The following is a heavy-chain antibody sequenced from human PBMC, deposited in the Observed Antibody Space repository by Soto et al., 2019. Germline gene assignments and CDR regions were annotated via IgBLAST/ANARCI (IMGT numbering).Heavy chain of an antibody. Sequence: SETLSLTCTVSGGSFTNYYWSWIRQPPGKGLEWIGYIYYKGGTTYNPSLKSRVTISVDTSKKQFSLKVNSVTAADTAVYFCARDPFYSNGSMGFDSWGQGILVTVSS. D-gene: IGHD6-19*01. CDR1: GGSFTNYY. CDR3: ARDPFYSNGSMGFDS. J-gene: IGHJ4*02. CDR2: IYYKGGT. V-gene: IGHV4-59*01.